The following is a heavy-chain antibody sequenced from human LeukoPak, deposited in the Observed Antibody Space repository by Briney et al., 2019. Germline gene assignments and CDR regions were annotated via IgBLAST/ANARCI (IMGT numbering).Heavy chain of an antibody. CDR3: ARRWIQLWLLSNAFDI. J-gene: IGHJ3*02. CDR2: INHSGST. V-gene: IGHV4-34*01. D-gene: IGHD5-18*01. Sequence: SETLSLTCAVYGGSFSGYYWSWIRQPPGKGLEWIGEINHSGSTNYNPSLKSRVTISVDTSKNQFSLKLSSVTAADTAVYYCARRWIQLWLLSNAFDIWGQGTMVTVSS. CDR1: GGSFSGYY.